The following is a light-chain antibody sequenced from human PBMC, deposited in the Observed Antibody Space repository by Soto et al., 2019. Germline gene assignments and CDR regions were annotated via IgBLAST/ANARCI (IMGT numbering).Light chain of an antibody. CDR3: QSYDNSLGGYVL. CDR1: SSNIGAGYD. Sequence: HSVLTQPPSVSGAPGQRVTISCTGGSSNIGAGYDVHWYQQLPGTAPKLLIYGNSNRPSGVPDRFSGSKSGTSASLAITGLQAEDEAGYYCQSYDNSLGGYVLFGGGTQLTVL. CDR2: GNS. V-gene: IGLV1-40*01. J-gene: IGLJ7*01.